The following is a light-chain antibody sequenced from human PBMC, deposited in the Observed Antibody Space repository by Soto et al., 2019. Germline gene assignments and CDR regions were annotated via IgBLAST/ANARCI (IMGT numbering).Light chain of an antibody. J-gene: IGKJ1*01. Sequence: DIQMTQSPSTLSGSVGDRVTIICRASQTISSWLAWYQQKPGKAPKLLIYKASTLKSGVPSRFSGSGSGTEFALTISSLQPDDFATYYCQQYNSYSFGQGTKVDNK. CDR3: QQYNSYS. V-gene: IGKV1-5*03. CDR2: KAS. CDR1: QTISSW.